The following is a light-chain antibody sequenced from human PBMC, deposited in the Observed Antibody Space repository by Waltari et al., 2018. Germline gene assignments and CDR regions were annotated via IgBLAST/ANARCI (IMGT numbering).Light chain of an antibody. CDR1: NIGSKN. V-gene: IGLV3-21*02. Sequence: SYVLTQPPSVSVAPGQTARISCDGNNIGSKNVHWYQQKPGQAPVLVVYDDGERPSGIPELFSGSNSGNTATLTISRVDAGDEADYYCQVWDSGSDHYVFGTVTKVTVL. CDR2: DDG. CDR3: QVWDSGSDHYV. J-gene: IGLJ1*01.